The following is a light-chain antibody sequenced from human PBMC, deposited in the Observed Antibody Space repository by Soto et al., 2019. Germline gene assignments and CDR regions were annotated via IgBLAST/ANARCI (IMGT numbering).Light chain of an antibody. V-gene: IGKV1-5*03. CDR3: QQYKSYST. CDR1: QGIDSW. CDR2: KAS. Sequence: DIQMTQSPSTLSASVGDRVSITFRASQGIDSWLAWYQQKPGKAPKLLIYKASTLESGVPSRFSASGFGTEFTLTITSLQPDDFATYYCQQYKSYSTFGQGTNVDIK. J-gene: IGKJ1*01.